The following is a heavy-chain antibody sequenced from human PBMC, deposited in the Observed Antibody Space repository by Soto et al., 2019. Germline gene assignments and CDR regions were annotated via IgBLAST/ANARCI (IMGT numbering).Heavy chain of an antibody. J-gene: IGHJ5*02. Sequence: SETLSLTCSVSGASISSGGYSWSWLRRPPGKGLEWIGYVYPDGTSFYNQALKRRVAIAMDTSKNQFSLKLTSVTAADTAIYFCARETTARFDPWGQGTRVTVSS. D-gene: IGHD5-18*01. CDR3: ARETTARFDP. CDR2: VYPDGTS. V-gene: IGHV4-30-2*01. CDR1: GASISSGGYS.